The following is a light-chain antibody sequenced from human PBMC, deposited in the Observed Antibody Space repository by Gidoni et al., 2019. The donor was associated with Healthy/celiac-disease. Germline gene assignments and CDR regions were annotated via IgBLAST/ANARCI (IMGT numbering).Light chain of an antibody. Sequence: QSVLTQPPSAPGPPGQRATNSCSGSSSNNGSNAENWYQQHQETAHKLLMYSNNHRTSGVPDRFSGSKSGTSASLAISGLESEDKADYYYAAWDDSLNGWVFGGGTKLTVL. CDR1: SSNNGSNA. CDR2: SNN. J-gene: IGLJ3*02. V-gene: IGLV1-44*01. CDR3: AAWDDSLNGWV.